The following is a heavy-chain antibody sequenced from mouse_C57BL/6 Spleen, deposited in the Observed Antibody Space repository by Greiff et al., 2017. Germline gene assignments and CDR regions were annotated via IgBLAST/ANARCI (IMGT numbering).Heavy chain of an antibody. CDR1: GFTFSSYG. CDR2: ISSGGSYT. V-gene: IGHV5-6*01. Sequence: EVKLVESGGDLVKPGGSLKLSCAASGFTFSSYGMSWVRQTPDKRLEWVATISSGGSYTYYPDRVKGRFTISRDNAKNTRYLQMSSLKSEDTAMYYCERQEITTAYDAMDYWGQGTSVTVSS. D-gene: IGHD1-2*01. J-gene: IGHJ4*01. CDR3: ERQEITTAYDAMDY.